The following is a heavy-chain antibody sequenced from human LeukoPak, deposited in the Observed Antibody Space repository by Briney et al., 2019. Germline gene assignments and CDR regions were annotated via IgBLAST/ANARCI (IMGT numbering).Heavy chain of an antibody. J-gene: IGHJ4*02. Sequence: SETLSLTRTVSGGSISSYYWSWIRQPPGKGLEWIGYIYYSGSTNYNPSLKSRVTISVDTSKNQFSLKLSSVTAADTAVYYCARGEDDYGDYVHDYWGQRTLVTVSS. V-gene: IGHV4-59*01. CDR2: IYYSGST. D-gene: IGHD4-17*01. CDR1: GGSISSYY. CDR3: ARGEDDYGDYVHDY.